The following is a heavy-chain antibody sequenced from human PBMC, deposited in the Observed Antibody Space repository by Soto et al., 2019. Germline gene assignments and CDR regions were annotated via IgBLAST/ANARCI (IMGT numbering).Heavy chain of an antibody. Sequence: PGGSLRLSCAASGFTISSYAMSWVRQAPGKGLEWVSAISGSGGSTYYADSVKGRFTISRDNSKNTLYLQMNSLRAEDTAVYYCAKDRYCSSTSCYDGDYYYYMDVWGKGTTVTVSS. CDR3: AKDRYCSSTSCYDGDYYYYMDV. CDR2: ISGSGGST. J-gene: IGHJ6*03. V-gene: IGHV3-23*01. CDR1: GFTISSYA. D-gene: IGHD2-2*01.